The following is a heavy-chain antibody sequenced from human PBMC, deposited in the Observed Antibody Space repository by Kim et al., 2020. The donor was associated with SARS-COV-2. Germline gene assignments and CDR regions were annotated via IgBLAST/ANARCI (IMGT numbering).Heavy chain of an antibody. D-gene: IGHD2-8*01. V-gene: IGHV3-23*01. Sequence: GGSLRLSCEASGFVFNSYAMSWVRQAPGKGLAWVSTISASGTTTYFADSVKGRFTIARDNSKNTLYLHLNNLRAEDTAVYYCAKLGVPWAAPTNGWFGPWGQGALVIVSS. CDR2: ISASGTTT. J-gene: IGHJ5*02. CDR3: AKLGVPWAAPTNGWFGP. CDR1: GFVFNSYA.